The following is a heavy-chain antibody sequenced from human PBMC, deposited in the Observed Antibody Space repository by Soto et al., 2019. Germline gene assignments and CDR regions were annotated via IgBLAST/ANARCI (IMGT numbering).Heavy chain of an antibody. CDR1: GLTFSRYA. V-gene: IGHV3-64D*06. Sequence: GVSLRLSCSAYGLTFSRYAMHWVRQAPGKGLEYVSSISTNGGSTHYADSVKGRFTISRDNSKNTQYLQMSSLRADDTAVYYCVKGEYYYDSSVYYPFDYWGQGT. CDR2: ISTNGGST. J-gene: IGHJ4*02. D-gene: IGHD3-22*01. CDR3: VKGEYYYDSSVYYPFDY.